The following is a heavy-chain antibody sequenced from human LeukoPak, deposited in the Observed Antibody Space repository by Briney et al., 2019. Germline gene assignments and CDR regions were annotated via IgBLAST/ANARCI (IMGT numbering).Heavy chain of an antibody. Sequence: SGTLSLTCDASGGSISNTNWWSWVRQPPGQGLEWIGEVSLAGQTNYNPSLNGRVTMSLDESSNQLSLKLTSVTAADTAIYYCSRESGAFCPFRYWGQGTLVIVPS. CDR1: GGSISNTNW. CDR2: VSLAGQT. D-gene: IGHD1-26*01. V-gene: IGHV4-4*02. CDR3: SRESGAFCPFRY. J-gene: IGHJ4*02.